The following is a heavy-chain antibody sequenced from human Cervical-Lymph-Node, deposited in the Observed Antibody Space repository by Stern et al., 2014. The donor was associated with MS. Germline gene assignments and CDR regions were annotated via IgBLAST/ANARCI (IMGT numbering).Heavy chain of an antibody. CDR3: ALSSETSDRWYSLGYDL. CDR2: IFPVFGTP. Sequence: VQLVQSGAEVTKPWSSVTVSCKASGGTFSKFPRSWVRQAPGQGLEWMGGIFPVFGTPTYAQEFRGRVTITADVSTSTVYMELSSLRSDDTAVYYCALSSETSDRWYSLGYDLWGQGTLVTVSS. J-gene: IGHJ5*02. D-gene: IGHD6-13*01. CDR1: GGTFSKFP. V-gene: IGHV1-69*01.